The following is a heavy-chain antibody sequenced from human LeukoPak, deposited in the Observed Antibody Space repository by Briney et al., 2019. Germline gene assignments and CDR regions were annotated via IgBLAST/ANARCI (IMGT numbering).Heavy chain of an antibody. Sequence: SETLSLTCAVYGGSFSDYYWSWIRQPPGKGLEWIGEINHSGSTNYTPSLKSRVTISLDTSKNQFSLKLYSVTVADTAVYSCAGSPNLYYFDFWGQGTLVTVSS. V-gene: IGHV4-34*01. CDR3: AGSPNLYYFDF. CDR2: INHSGST. D-gene: IGHD1-14*01. CDR1: GGSFSDYY. J-gene: IGHJ4*02.